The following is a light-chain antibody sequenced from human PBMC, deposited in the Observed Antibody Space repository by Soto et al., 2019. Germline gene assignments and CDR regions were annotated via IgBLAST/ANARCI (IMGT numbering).Light chain of an antibody. CDR1: QGISSY. V-gene: IGKV1-9*01. CDR2: AAS. CDR3: QQVYVYPST. J-gene: IGKJ4*01. Sequence: IQLTQSPSSLSASVGDRVTITCRASQGISSYLGWYQQKPGKAPNLLIYAASTLQSGVPSRFSGGGSGTDFTLTISSLQTEDFATYYCQQVYVYPSTFGGGTKVEIK.